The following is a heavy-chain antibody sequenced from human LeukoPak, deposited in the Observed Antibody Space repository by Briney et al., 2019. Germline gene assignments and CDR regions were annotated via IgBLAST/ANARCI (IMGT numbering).Heavy chain of an antibody. CDR2: INHSGST. CDR1: GGSFSGYY. V-gene: IGHV4-34*01. D-gene: IGHD2-15*01. J-gene: IGHJ5*02. Sequence: SETLSLTCAVYGGSFSGYYWSWIRQPPGKGLEWIGEINHSGSTNYNPSLKSRVTISVDTSKNQFSLKLSSMTAADTAVYYCARGYGCSGGSCFNWFDPWGQGTLVTVSS. CDR3: ARGYGCSGGSCFNWFDP.